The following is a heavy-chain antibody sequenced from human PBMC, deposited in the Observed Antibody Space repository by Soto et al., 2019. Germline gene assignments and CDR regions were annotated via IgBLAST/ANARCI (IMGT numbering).Heavy chain of an antibody. J-gene: IGHJ5*02. D-gene: IGHD3-22*01. CDR3: TIPRGPMIRP. Sequence: EVQLVESGGGLVEPGGSLRLSCTASGFTFSNAWMTWVRQAPGKGLEWVGRIKSKTDGGTTDYAAPVKGRFTISRDDSKNTMYLQMNSLKTEGTAVYYCTIPRGPMIRPWGQGTLVTVSS. CDR2: IKSKTDGGTT. CDR1: GFTFSNAW. V-gene: IGHV3-15*01.